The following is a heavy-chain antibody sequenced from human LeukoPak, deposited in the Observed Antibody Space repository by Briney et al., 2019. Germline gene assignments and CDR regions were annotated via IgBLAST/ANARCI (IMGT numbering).Heavy chain of an antibody. D-gene: IGHD4-11*01. CDR2: IYHSGST. V-gene: IGHV4-38-2*02. CDR3: ARGSMTTDIDY. Sequence: PSETLSLTCTVSGYSISSGYYWGWIRQPPGKGLEWIGSIYHSGSTYYNPSLKSRVTISVDTSKNQFSLKLSSVTAADTAVYYCARGSMTTDIDYWGQGTLVTVSS. CDR1: GYSISSGYY. J-gene: IGHJ4*02.